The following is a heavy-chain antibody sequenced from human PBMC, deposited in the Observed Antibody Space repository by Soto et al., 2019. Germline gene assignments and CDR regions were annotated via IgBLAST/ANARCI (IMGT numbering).Heavy chain of an antibody. Sequence: QVQLVESGGGLVQPGRSLRLSCAASGFTFSNYVMHWVRQAPGKGLEWVAIISYDGSKRSFVDSVKGRFTVSRDNSKNTLYLQMNSLRPEDTGVYFCAKDQTLKDYDFWSGYYSRFDTWGQGTLVTVSS. J-gene: IGHJ4*02. CDR3: AKDQTLKDYDFWSGYYSRFDT. D-gene: IGHD3-3*01. CDR1: GFTFSNYV. CDR2: ISYDGSKR. V-gene: IGHV3-30*18.